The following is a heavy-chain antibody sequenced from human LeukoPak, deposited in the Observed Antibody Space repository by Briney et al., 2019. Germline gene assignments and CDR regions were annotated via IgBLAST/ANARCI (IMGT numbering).Heavy chain of an antibody. CDR2: IKTKADGGTT. CDR3: TADMPASSRVADY. J-gene: IGHJ4*02. V-gene: IGHV3-15*01. Sequence: GGSLRLSCAASGFTFSDAWMSWVRQAPGMGLEWVGRIKTKADGGTTEYAAPVKGRFSISRDDSKTTLYLQINSLRSEHTAVYYCTADMPASSRVADYWGQGTLVSVSS. CDR1: GFTFSDAW. D-gene: IGHD2-15*01.